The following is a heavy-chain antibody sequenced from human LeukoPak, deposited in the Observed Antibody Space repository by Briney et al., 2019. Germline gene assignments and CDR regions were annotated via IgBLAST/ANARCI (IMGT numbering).Heavy chain of an antibody. CDR1: RFTFSSYA. D-gene: IGHD2-2*01. CDR3: AKGGARVVPAASAYFDY. J-gene: IGHJ4*02. CDR2: ISGSGGST. V-gene: IGHV3-23*01. Sequence: GGSLRLSCAASRFTFSSYAMSWVRQAPGKGLEWVSAISGSGGSTYYADSVKGRFTISRDNSKNTLYLQMNSLRAEDTAVYYCAKGGARVVPAASAYFDYWGQGTLVTVSS.